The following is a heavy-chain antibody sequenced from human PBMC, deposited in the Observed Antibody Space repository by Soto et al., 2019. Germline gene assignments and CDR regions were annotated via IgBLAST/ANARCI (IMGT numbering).Heavy chain of an antibody. V-gene: IGHV3-23*01. Sequence: PGGSLSLYCAATRFIFNAYATNWFRQVPGKGLEWVSGMTGRGGRGFHADSLKGRFTMSRDNAKNTVYLHVNTLRDEDTAVYYCARGGAMGGDYWGLGTRVTVSA. CDR3: ARGGAMGGDY. CDR1: RFIFNAYA. CDR2: MTGRGGRG. J-gene: IGHJ4*02. D-gene: IGHD1-26*01.